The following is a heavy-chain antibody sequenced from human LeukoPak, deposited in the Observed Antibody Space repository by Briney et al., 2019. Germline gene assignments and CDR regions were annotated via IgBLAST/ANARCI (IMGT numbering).Heavy chain of an antibody. CDR2: ISPSGGGT. V-gene: IGHV1-46*01. J-gene: IGHJ4*02. CDR3: ARARGNTDFDY. CDR1: GFTFTTYY. Sequence: GASVKVSCKASGFTFTTYYMHWARQAPGQGLEWMGIISPSGGGTSYAQKYQGRVTMTSDTSTSTVYMELSSLRSEDTAVYYCARARGNTDFDYWGQGTLVTVSS. D-gene: IGHD2-2*02.